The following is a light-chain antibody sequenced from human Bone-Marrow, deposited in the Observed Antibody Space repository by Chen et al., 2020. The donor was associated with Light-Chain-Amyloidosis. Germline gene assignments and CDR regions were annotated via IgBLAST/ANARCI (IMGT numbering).Light chain of an antibody. Sequence: SYELTHPPSESVSPRQTARNTCSGDDLPEKYAYGYQHKPAQAPELVIHRDTERPSGLSERFSGSSAGTTATLTISGVQAEDDADYHCQSADSSGTYEVIFGGGTNLTVL. CDR2: RDT. CDR1: DLPEKY. V-gene: IGLV3-25*03. J-gene: IGLJ2*01. CDR3: QSADSSGTYEVI.